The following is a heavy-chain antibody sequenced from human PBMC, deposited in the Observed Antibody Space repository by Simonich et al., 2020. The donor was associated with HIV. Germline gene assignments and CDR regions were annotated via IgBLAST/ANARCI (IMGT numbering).Heavy chain of an antibody. CDR2: INQDGSEK. CDR1: GFTFSNHW. D-gene: IGHD7-27*01. Sequence: EVQLVESGGGLVQSGGSLRLSCAASGFTFSNHWMTWVRQSPGKGLEWVAYINQDGSEKNYVDSVKGRFTIYRDNAKNSLSLQMNSLRDEDTALYYCALGWGSGWYFDLWGRATLVTVSS. CDR3: ALGWGSGWYFDL. V-gene: IGHV3-7*01. J-gene: IGHJ2*01.